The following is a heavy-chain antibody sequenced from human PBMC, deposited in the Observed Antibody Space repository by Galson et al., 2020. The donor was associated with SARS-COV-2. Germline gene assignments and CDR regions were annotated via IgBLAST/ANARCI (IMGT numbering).Heavy chain of an antibody. D-gene: IGHD4-17*01. V-gene: IGHV4-61*02. CDR3: ARENGDYPDYYYGMDV. CDR2: IYTSGST. Sequence: SETLSLTCTVSGGSISSGSYYWSWIRQPAGKGLEWIGRIYTSGSTNYNPSLKSRVTISVDTSKNQFSLKLSSVTAADTAVYYCARENGDYPDYYYGMDVWGQGTTVTVSS. CDR1: GGSISSGSYY. J-gene: IGHJ6*02.